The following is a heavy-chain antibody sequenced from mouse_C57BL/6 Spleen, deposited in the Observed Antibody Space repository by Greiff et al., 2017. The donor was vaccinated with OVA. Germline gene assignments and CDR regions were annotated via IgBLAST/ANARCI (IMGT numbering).Heavy chain of an antibody. D-gene: IGHD1-1*01. J-gene: IGHJ4*01. Sequence: QVQLQQSGAEPARPGASVKLSCKASGYTFTSYGISWVKQRTGQGLEWIGEIYPRSGNTYYNEKFKGKATLTADKSSSTAYMELRRLTSEDSAVYFCASITTVVATNAMDYWGQGTSVTVSS. V-gene: IGHV1-81*01. CDR2: IYPRSGNT. CDR1: GYTFTSYG. CDR3: ASITTVVATNAMDY.